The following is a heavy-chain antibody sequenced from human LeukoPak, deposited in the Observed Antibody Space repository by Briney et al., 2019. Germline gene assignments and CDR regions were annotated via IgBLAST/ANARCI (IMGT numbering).Heavy chain of an antibody. CDR2: IFPADSDT. D-gene: IGHD4-17*01. J-gene: IGHJ4*02. Sequence: GESLKISCKGSGYTFSNHWIGWVRQMPGKGLEWMGIIFPADSDTRYSPSFQGQVTISADKSITTAYLQWSSLKSSDTAMYYCARGDYGDFRIYYTLFDYWGQGTLVTVSS. CDR1: GYTFSNHW. CDR3: ARGDYGDFRIYYTLFDY. V-gene: IGHV5-51*01.